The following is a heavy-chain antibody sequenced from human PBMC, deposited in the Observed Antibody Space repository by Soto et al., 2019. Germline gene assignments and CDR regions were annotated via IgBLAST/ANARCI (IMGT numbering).Heavy chain of an antibody. CDR2: IYTTGST. CDR1: GDSINKYF. Sequence: QVHLQESGPGLVKPSETLPLTCSVSGDSINKYFWIWIRQTAGKGLEWIGHIYTTGSTSYNPSLKSRVTMSVDMSKNQFSLRLPSVTAADTAVYYCARARRAQDGYPNYYFGVDVWGQGTTVTVSS. D-gene: IGHD6-6*01. J-gene: IGHJ6*02. CDR3: ARARRAQDGYPNYYFGVDV. V-gene: IGHV4-4*07.